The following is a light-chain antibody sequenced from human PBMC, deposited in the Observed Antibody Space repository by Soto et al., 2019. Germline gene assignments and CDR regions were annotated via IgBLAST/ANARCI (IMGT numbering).Light chain of an antibody. CDR1: QSFRGL. CDR2: DAY. CDR3: QQRHMWPIT. Sequence: EIGLTQSPVTLSLSPVEMAPLSCRASQSFRGLLAWYQQKPGQAPRLLIYDAYNRATGIPPRFSGSGSGTDFTLTISSLEPEDSAVYYCQQRHMWPITFGQGTRLEIK. J-gene: IGKJ5*01. V-gene: IGKV3-11*01.